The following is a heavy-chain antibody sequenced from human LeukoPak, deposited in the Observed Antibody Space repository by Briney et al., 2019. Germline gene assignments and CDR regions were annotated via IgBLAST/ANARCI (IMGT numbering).Heavy chain of an antibody. D-gene: IGHD5-12*01. J-gene: IGHJ4*02. V-gene: IGHV3-23*01. CDR2: ISASGGST. CDR3: AKTLGGYNGFFDY. Sequence: GGSLRLSCAASGFTFSSYEMNWVRQAPGKGLEWVSGISASGGSTYYADSVKGRFTISRDKSKSTLYVQMNSLRAEDTAVYYCAKTLGGYNGFFDYWGQGTLVTVSS. CDR1: GFTFSSYE.